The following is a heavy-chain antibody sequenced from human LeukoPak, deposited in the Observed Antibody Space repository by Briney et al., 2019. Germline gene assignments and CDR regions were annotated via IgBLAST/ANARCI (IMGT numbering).Heavy chain of an antibody. D-gene: IGHD5-18*01. CDR3: AKGDTAMVTGWFDY. Sequence: PGGSLRLSCAASGFTFDDYGMSWVRQAPGKGLEWVSGINWNGGSTGYADSVKGRFTISRDNAKNSLYLQMNSLRAEDMALYYCAKGDTAMVTGWFDYWGQGTLVTVSS. V-gene: IGHV3-20*04. CDR2: INWNGGST. J-gene: IGHJ4*02. CDR1: GFTFDDYG.